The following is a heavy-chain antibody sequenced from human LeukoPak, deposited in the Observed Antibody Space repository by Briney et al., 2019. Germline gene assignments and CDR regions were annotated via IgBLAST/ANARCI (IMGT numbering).Heavy chain of an antibody. CDR2: ITWNGASI. CDR3: AKAVGVASLIVDALHI. V-gene: IGHV3-9*03. Sequence: GMSLRLSCAASGFSFDKFAMHWVRQVPGKGLEWVSGITWNGASILYADSAKGRFTISRDNAKNCLYLQMNNLGPEDMALYYCAKAVGVASLIVDALHIWGQGTMVSVSS. J-gene: IGHJ3*02. CDR1: GFSFDKFA. D-gene: IGHD1-26*01.